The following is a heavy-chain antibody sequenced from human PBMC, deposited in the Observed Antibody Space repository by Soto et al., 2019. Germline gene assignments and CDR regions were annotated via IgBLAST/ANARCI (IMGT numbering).Heavy chain of an antibody. CDR3: ARAGPLRYFDWFPPRGDYYGMDV. J-gene: IGHJ6*02. Sequence: SVKVSCKASGGTFSSYAISWVRQAPGQGLEWMGGIIPIFGTANYAQKFQGRVTITADESTSTAYMELSSLRSEDTAVYYCARAGPLRYFDWFPPRGDYYGMDVWGQGTTVTVSS. CDR2: IIPIFGTA. V-gene: IGHV1-69*13. CDR1: GGTFSSYA. D-gene: IGHD3-9*01.